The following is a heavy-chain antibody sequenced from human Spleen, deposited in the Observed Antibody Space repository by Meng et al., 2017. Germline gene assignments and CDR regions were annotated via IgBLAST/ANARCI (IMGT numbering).Heavy chain of an antibody. V-gene: IGHV1-69*05. Sequence: SVKVSCKASGGTFSSYAISWVRQAPGQGLEWMGGIIPIFGTANYAQKFQGRVTITTDESTSTAYMELSRLRSEDTAVYYCAGALNPGDYCIGGTCYCFGMDVWGQGTTVTVSS. CDR2: IIPIFGTA. D-gene: IGHD2-15*01. CDR3: AGALNPGDYCIGGTCYCFGMDV. CDR1: GGTFSSYA. J-gene: IGHJ6*02.